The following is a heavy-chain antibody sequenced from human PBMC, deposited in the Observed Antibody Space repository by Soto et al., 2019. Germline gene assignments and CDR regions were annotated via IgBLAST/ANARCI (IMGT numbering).Heavy chain of an antibody. J-gene: IGHJ4*02. CDR1: GYSFANNG. V-gene: IGHV1-18*01. CDR3: AKSHGSWRADF. CDR2: ISGYNGNT. D-gene: IGHD3-10*01. Sequence: QIQLVQSGAEVKKPGASVKVSCRASGYSFANNGITWVRQAPGQGLEWMGWISGYNGNTKYAQSVQDRVTMTTDTSTSTAYMELRRLRSDDTAVYYCAKSHGSWRADFWGQGTLVTVSS.